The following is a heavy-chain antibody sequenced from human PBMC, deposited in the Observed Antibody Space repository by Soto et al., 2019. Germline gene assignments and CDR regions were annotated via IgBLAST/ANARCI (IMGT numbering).Heavy chain of an antibody. D-gene: IGHD1-1*01. Sequence: QVQLVQSGAEVKKPGASVKVSCKVSGHILTELSMHWVRQAPGRGLEWMGGFDPEDGETISAQKFQGRVTMTEDTSTDSTYMELTSLRSEDTAVYYCAAGGTRWLHSPFDYWGQGTLVTISS. CDR2: FDPEDGET. CDR1: GHILTELS. V-gene: IGHV1-24*01. J-gene: IGHJ4*02. CDR3: AAGGTRWLHSPFDY.